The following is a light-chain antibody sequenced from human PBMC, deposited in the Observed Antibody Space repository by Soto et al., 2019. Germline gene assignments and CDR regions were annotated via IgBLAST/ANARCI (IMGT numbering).Light chain of an antibody. J-gene: IGLJ2*01. CDR3: SSYTSSSPVV. CDR2: EVS. Sequence: QSVLTPPASVSGSPGQSITISCPGTSSDVGGYNYVSWYQQHPGKAPKLMIYEVSNRPSGVSNRFSGSKSGNTASLTISGLQAEDEADYYCSSYTSSSPVVFGGGTKLTVL. V-gene: IGLV2-14*01. CDR1: SSDVGGYNY.